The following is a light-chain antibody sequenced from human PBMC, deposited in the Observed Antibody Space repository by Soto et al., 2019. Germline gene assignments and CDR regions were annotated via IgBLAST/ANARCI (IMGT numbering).Light chain of an antibody. CDR3: QQYNSYPWT. CDR1: QTISSW. J-gene: IGKJ1*01. V-gene: IGKV1-5*03. CDR2: KAS. Sequence: DIQMTQAPSSVSAFVGDRVTIVCRASQTISSWLAWYQQKPGKAPKLLIYKASTLKSGVPSRFSGSGSGTEFTLTISSLQPDDFATYYCQQYNSYPWTFRQGTKVDIK.